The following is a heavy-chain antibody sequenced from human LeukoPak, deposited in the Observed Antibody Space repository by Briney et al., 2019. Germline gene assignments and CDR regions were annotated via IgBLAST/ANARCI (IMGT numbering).Heavy chain of an antibody. CDR1: GFTFGGYG. Sequence: GGSLRLSCAASGFTFGGYGMHWVRQAPGKGLEWVSVIRWDGGSIDYADSVKGRFTISRDNSKNTLYLQMNSMRAEDTALYYCAKDMVGGCFRGPGDYWGQGTLVTVSS. V-gene: IGHV3-30*02. CDR3: AKDMVGGCFRGPGDY. CDR2: IRWDGGSI. J-gene: IGHJ4*02. D-gene: IGHD3-10*02.